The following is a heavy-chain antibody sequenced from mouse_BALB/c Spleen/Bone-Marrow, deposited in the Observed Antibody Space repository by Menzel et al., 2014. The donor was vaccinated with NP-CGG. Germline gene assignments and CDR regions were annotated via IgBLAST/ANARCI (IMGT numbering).Heavy chain of an antibody. Sequence: QVQLQQSGAELVKPGASVKMSCKASGYTFTTYWMHWVKQRSGQGLEWIGYINPSTGYTEYIQKFKDKATLTADKSSSTAYMQLNSLTSEDSSVDYCVLITPVVSDYWGQGTTLTVSS. CDR1: GYTFTTYW. D-gene: IGHD1-1*01. CDR2: INPSTGYT. CDR3: VLITPVVSDY. J-gene: IGHJ2*01. V-gene: IGHV1-7*01.